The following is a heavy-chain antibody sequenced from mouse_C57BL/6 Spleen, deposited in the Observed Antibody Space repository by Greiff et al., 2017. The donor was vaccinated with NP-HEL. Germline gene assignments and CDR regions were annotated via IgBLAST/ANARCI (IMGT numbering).Heavy chain of an antibody. D-gene: IGHD1-1*01. CDR2: INPSNGGT. J-gene: IGHJ4*01. V-gene: IGHV1-53*01. CDR3: ARFGSSFFMDY. CDR1: GYTFTSYW. Sequence: VQLQQSGTELVKPGASVKLSCKASGYTFTSYWMHWVKQRPGQGLEWIGNINPSNGGTNYNEKFKSKATLTVDKSSSTAYMTLSSLTSEDSAVYYCARFGSSFFMDYWGQGTSVTVSS.